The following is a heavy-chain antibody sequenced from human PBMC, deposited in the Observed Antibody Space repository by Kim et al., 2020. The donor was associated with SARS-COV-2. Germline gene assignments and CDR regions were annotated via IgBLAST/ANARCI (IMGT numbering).Heavy chain of an antibody. CDR3: ASPGIVGAMDYYYGMDV. D-gene: IGHD1-26*01. J-gene: IGHJ6*02. Sequence: SETLSLTCTVSGGSISSSSYYWGWIRQPPGKGLEWIGSIYYSGSTYYNPSLKSRVTISVDTSKNQFSLKLSSVTAADTAVYYCASPGIVGAMDYYYGMDVWGQGTTVTVSS. V-gene: IGHV4-39*01. CDR2: IYYSGST. CDR1: GGSISSSSYY.